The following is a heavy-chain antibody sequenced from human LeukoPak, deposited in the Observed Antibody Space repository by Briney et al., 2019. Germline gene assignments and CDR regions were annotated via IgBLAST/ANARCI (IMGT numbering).Heavy chain of an antibody. J-gene: IGHJ3*02. CDR2: IYYSGST. Sequence: SETLSLTCTVSGGSISSGDYYWSWIRQPPGKGREWIGYIYYSGSTYYNPSLKSRVTISVDTSKNQFSLKLSSVTAADTAVYYCARETPTYYYDSSGYYRDAFDIWGQGTMVTVSS. D-gene: IGHD3-22*01. V-gene: IGHV4-30-4*08. CDR3: ARETPTYYYDSSGYYRDAFDI. CDR1: GGSISSGDYY.